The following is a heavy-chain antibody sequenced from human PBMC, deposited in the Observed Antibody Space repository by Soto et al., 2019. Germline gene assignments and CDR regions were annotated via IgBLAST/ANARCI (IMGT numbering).Heavy chain of an antibody. J-gene: IGHJ4*02. CDR3: ARGDGVAAFSPY. CDR1: GGSISSYY. Sequence: SETLSLTCTVSGGSISSYYWSWIRQPPGKGLEWIGYIYYSGSTNYNPSLKSRVTISVDTSKNQFSLKLSSVTAADTAVYYCARGDGVAAFSPYWGQGTLVTVSS. V-gene: IGHV4-59*08. CDR2: IYYSGST. D-gene: IGHD6-13*01.